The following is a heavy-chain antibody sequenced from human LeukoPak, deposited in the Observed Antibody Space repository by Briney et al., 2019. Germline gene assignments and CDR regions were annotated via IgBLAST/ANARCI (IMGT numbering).Heavy chain of an antibody. J-gene: IGHJ5*02. CDR3: ASSGSSIQFDP. D-gene: IGHD1-26*01. Sequence: ASVKVSCKASGYTFTDYYFHWVRQAPGQGLEWMGWINPNSGGTVYAQNFQGRVTMTRDTSISIVYMEFSSLRSDDTAVYYCASSGSSIQFDPWGQGTLFTVSS. V-gene: IGHV1-2*02. CDR2: INPNSGGT. CDR1: GYTFTDYY.